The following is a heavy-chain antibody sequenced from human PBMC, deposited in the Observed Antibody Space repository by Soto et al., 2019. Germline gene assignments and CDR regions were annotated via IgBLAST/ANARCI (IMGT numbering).Heavy chain of an antibody. V-gene: IGHV1-46*01. J-gene: IGHJ6*02. CDR3: ARDKRITIFGALDV. Sequence: ASVKVSCKASGYTFTSYYMHWVRQAPGQGLEWMGIINPSGGSTSYAQKFQGRVTITADESTSTAYMELSSLRSEDTAVYYCARDKRITIFGALDVWGQGTTVTVSS. CDR1: GYTFTSYY. D-gene: IGHD3-3*01. CDR2: INPSGGST.